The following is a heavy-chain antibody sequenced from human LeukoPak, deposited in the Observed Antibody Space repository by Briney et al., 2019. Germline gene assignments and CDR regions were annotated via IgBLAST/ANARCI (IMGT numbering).Heavy chain of an antibody. Sequence: GASVKVSCEASGYTLTSYGINWMRQAPGQGLEWMGWISAYGHTKLARNLKARVTVTIDTSTTTAYMELRSLSSDDTAVYFCARETASGYLGFDFWGQGTLITVSS. V-gene: IGHV1-18*01. CDR1: GYTLTSYG. CDR3: ARETASGYLGFDF. J-gene: IGHJ4*02. D-gene: IGHD3-3*01. CDR2: ISAYGHT.